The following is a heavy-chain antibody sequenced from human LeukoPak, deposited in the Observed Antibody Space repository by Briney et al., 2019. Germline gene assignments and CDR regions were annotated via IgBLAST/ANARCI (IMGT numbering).Heavy chain of an antibody. J-gene: IGHJ3*02. D-gene: IGHD3-22*01. Sequence: SETLSLTCTVSGGSISSSTYYWGWIRQPPGKGLEWIASIYNSGSISYNPSLKSRVTISLDTSQKQFSLKLSSVTAAGTAVYYCARNLTMIPAKGAFDIWGQGIMVTVSS. CDR2: IYNSGSI. CDR1: GGSISSSTYY. V-gene: IGHV4-39*07. CDR3: ARNLTMIPAKGAFDI.